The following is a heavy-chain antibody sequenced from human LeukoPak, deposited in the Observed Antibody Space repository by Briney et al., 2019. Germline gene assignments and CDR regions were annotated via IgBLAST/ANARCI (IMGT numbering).Heavy chain of an antibody. CDR1: GFTFSSYE. Sequence: PGGSLRLSCAASGFTFSSYEMNWVRQAPGKGLEWVSYISSSGSTIYYADSVKGRFTISRDNAKNSLYLQMNSLRAEDTAVYYCAREPSNYGDHYFDYWGQGTLVTVSS. J-gene: IGHJ4*02. V-gene: IGHV3-48*03. CDR3: AREPSNYGDHYFDY. D-gene: IGHD4-17*01. CDR2: ISSSGSTI.